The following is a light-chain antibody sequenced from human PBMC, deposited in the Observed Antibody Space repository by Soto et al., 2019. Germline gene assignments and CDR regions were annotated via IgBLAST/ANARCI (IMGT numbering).Light chain of an antibody. J-gene: IGKJ2*01. CDR2: KAS. CDR1: QSLVYSDGNAY. CDR3: MQWTHWPRMI. Sequence: DVVLTQSPLSLPVILGQPASISCRSSQSLVYSDGNAYLNWFHQRPGQSPRRLIYKASKRDSGVPDRLRGSGSGSDFTRKISGVEAEDVGVYDCMQWTHWPRMIFGQWTKLEIK. V-gene: IGKV2-30*01.